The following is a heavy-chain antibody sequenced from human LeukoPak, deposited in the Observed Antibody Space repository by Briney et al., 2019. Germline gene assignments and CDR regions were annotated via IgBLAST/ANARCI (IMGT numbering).Heavy chain of an antibody. D-gene: IGHD3-3*01. Sequence: PSETLSLTCTVSGVSISSYYWSWIRQPAGKGLEWIGRIYTSGSTNYNPSLKSRVTMSVDTSKNQFSLKLSSVTAADTAVYYCARDIPNAIFGVANWFDPWGQGTLVTVSS. J-gene: IGHJ5*02. CDR1: GVSISSYY. CDR3: ARDIPNAIFGVANWFDP. V-gene: IGHV4-4*07. CDR2: IYTSGST.